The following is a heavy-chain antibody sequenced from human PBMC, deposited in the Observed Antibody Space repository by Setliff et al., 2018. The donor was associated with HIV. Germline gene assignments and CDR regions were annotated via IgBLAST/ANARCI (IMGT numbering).Heavy chain of an antibody. CDR3: ARVASYDFWSGYLHYFDY. D-gene: IGHD3-3*01. V-gene: IGHV4-34*01. CDR1: SESLSGFY. CDR2: INHSGTT. Sequence: SETLSLTCGVFSESLSGFYWNWIRQTPGKGLEWIGEINHSGTTNYNPSLNSRVTISVDTSKKRFSLTLRSATAADTAVYYCARVASYDFWSGYLHYFDYWGQGTPVTVSS. J-gene: IGHJ4*02.